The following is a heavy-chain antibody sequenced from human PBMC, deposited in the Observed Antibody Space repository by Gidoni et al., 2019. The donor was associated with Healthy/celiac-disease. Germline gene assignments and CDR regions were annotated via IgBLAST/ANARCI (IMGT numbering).Heavy chain of an antibody. CDR2: INAGNGNT. CDR3: ARDSYDFWSGTSVYYYGMDV. CDR1: GYTFTSYA. J-gene: IGHJ6*02. D-gene: IGHD3-3*01. Sequence: QVQLVQSGAEVKKPGASVKVSCKASGYTFTSYAMHWVRQAPGQRLEWMGWINAGNGNTKYSQKFQGRVTITRDTSASTADMELSSLRSEDTAVYYCARDSYDFWSGTSVYYYGMDVWGQGTTVTVSS. V-gene: IGHV1-3*01.